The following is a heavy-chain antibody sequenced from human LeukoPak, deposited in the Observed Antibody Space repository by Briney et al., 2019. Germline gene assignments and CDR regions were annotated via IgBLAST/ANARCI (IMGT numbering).Heavy chain of an antibody. CDR1: GFTFSSYA. CDR3: ARSYGSGKTSGDY. J-gene: IGHJ4*02. D-gene: IGHD3-10*01. V-gene: IGHV3-30*04. Sequence: GGSLRLSCAASGFTFSSYAMHWVRQAPGKGLDWVAVISFDGGNKYYADSVKGRFTISRDNSKNTLYLQMNSLRAEDTAVYYCARSYGSGKTSGDYWGQGTLVTVSS. CDR2: ISFDGGNK.